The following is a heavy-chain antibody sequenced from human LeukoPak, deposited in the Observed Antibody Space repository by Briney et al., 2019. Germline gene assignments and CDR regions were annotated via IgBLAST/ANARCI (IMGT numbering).Heavy chain of an antibody. Sequence: GGSLRLSCAASGFTLSSYAMSWVRQAPGKGMEWVSAISDSGNTYHADSVKGRFTISRDSSKNTLFLQMNRLRPEDAAVYYCAKAPVTTCRGAYCYPFDYWGQGTLVTVSS. J-gene: IGHJ4*02. D-gene: IGHD2-21*01. CDR2: ISDSGNT. CDR3: AKAPVTTCRGAYCYPFDY. V-gene: IGHV3-23*01. CDR1: GFTLSSYA.